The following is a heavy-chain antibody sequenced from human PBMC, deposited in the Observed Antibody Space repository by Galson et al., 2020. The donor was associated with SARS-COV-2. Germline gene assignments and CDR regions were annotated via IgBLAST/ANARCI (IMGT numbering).Heavy chain of an antibody. CDR1: GFTFSNAW. CDR2: IKSKTDGGTT. D-gene: IGHD4-17*01. Sequence: GESLKISCAASGFTFSNAWMSWVRQAPGKGLEWVGRIKSKTDGGTTDYAAPVKGRFTISRDDSKNTLYLQMNSLKTEDTAVYYCTTTTATTYYYYGMDVWGQGTTVTVSS. CDR3: TTTTATTYYYYGMDV. V-gene: IGHV3-15*01. J-gene: IGHJ6*02.